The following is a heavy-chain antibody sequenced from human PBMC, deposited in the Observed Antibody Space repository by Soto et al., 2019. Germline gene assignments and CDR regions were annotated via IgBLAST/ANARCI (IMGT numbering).Heavy chain of an antibody. CDR3: ATYPEGAYVPPYDY. CDR2: IGGGGAT. J-gene: IGHJ4*02. D-gene: IGHD3-10*02. V-gene: IGHV3-23*01. Sequence: EVQLLDSGGGLVQPGGSLRLSCAASGFTFSTYVMSWVRQAPGKGLVWVSSIGGGGATFYADSVKGRFTISRDNSKNTMYLQMTSMRDDDMGIYYFATYPEGAYVPPYDYWGQGTLVTVSS. CDR1: GFTFSTYV.